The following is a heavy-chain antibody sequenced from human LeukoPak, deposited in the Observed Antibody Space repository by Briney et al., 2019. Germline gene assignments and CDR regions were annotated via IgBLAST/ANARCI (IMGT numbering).Heavy chain of an antibody. CDR1: GFAFSSQA. Sequence: GGSLRLSCAASGFAFSSQAMGWVRQAPGKGLEWVSVISDSGDTTYYADSVKARFTISRDNSKNTLYLQMNSLRAEDTAIYYCAKDARRSDGWYFFDHWGQGALVAVSS. J-gene: IGHJ4*02. V-gene: IGHV3-23*01. CDR2: ISDSGDTT. CDR3: AKDARRSDGWYFFDH. D-gene: IGHD6-19*01.